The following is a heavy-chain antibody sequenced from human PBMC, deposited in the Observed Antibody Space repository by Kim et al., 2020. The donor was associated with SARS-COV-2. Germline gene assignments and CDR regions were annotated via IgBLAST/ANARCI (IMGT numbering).Heavy chain of an antibody. J-gene: IGHJ6*02. CDR2: ISYDGSNK. Sequence: GGSLRLSCAASGFTFSSYAMHWVRQAPGKGLEWVAVISYDGSNKYYADSVKGRFTISRDNSKNTLYLQMNSLRAEDTAVYYCARDLGVTIFGVVIQPNYYYYGMDVWGQGTTVTVSS. CDR3: ARDLGVTIFGVVIQPNYYYYGMDV. D-gene: IGHD3-3*01. CDR1: GFTFSSYA. V-gene: IGHV3-30-3*01.